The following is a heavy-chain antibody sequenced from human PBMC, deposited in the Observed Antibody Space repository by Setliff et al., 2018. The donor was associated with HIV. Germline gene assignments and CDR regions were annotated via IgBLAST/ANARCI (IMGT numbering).Heavy chain of an antibody. Sequence: ASVKVSCKASGYTFNNYGISWVRQAPGQGLEWMGWISTYNGNTNYAQKFQGRVAITADEFTSTVYMEVRSLRFDDTAVYYCARGRRVVPAAESNWFDPWGQGTLVTVSS. D-gene: IGHD2-2*01. CDR2: ISTYNGNT. J-gene: IGHJ5*02. CDR1: GYTFNNYG. CDR3: ARGRRVVPAAESNWFDP. V-gene: IGHV1-18*01.